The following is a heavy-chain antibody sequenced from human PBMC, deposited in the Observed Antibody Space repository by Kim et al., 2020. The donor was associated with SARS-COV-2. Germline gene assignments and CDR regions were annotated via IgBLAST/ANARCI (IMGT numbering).Heavy chain of an antibody. Sequence: LSLTCAASGFTFSSYWMNWVRQTPGKGLVWVSRISSDGSYTTYADSVKGRFTISRDNSKSTMYLHMNSLRAEGTAVYYCARALSGTNCYKYWGQGTLVTVTS. CDR3: ARALSGTNCYKY. D-gene: IGHD2-15*01. J-gene: IGHJ4*02. CDR2: ISSDGSYT. CDR1: GFTFSSYW. V-gene: IGHV3-74*01.